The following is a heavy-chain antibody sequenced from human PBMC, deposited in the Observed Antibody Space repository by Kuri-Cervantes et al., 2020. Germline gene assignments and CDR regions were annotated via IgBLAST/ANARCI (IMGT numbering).Heavy chain of an antibody. J-gene: IGHJ5*02. CDR3: ARGGWGGSSWYRGDWFDP. V-gene: IGHV3-30-3*01. CDR1: GFTFSSYA. CDR2: ISYDGSNK. D-gene: IGHD6-13*01. Sequence: GESLKISCAASGFTFSSYAMHWVRQAPGKGLEWVAVISYDGSNKYYADSVKGRFTISRDNSKNTLYLQMNSLRAEDTAVYYCARGGWGGSSWYRGDWFDPWGQGTLVTVSS.